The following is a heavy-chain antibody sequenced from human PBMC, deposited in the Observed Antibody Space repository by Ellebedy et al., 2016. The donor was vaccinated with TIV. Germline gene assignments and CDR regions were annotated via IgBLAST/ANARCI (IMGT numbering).Heavy chain of an antibody. J-gene: IGHJ6*02. CDR2: ISGNGDNT. D-gene: IGHD3-3*01. V-gene: IGHV3-23*01. CDR3: AKDKFRSLEWLGGMDV. Sequence: GESLKISCAASGLTFSNYAMSWVRQAPGKGLEWVSGISGNGDNTNYVDSVKGRFTISRDNSKNTLYLQMNSLRAEDTAVYYCAKDKFRSLEWLGGMDVWGQGTTVTVSS. CDR1: GLTFSNYA.